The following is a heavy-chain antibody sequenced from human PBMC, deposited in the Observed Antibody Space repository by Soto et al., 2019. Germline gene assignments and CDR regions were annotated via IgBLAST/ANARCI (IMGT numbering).Heavy chain of an antibody. CDR1: GFTFSSYS. J-gene: IGHJ4*02. CDR3: AAATMVRGVISLYY. D-gene: IGHD3-10*01. V-gene: IGHV3-21*01. Sequence: PGGSLRLSCAASGFTFSSYSMNCVRQAPGKGLEWVSSISSSSSYIYYADSVKGRFTISRDNAKNSLYLQMNSLRAEDTAVYYCAAATMVRGVISLYYWGQGTLVTVSS. CDR2: ISSSSSYI.